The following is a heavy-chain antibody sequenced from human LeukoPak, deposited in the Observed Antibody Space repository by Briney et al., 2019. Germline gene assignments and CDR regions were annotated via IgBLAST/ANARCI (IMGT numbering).Heavy chain of an antibody. J-gene: IGHJ4*02. CDR1: GYTFTSYD. Sequence: ASVKVSCKASGYTFTSYDINWVRQATGQGLEWMGWMNPNSGNTGYAQKFQGRVTITRNTSISTAYMELSSLRSEDTAVYYCTREAPGTGFDYWGQGTLVTVSS. V-gene: IGHV1-8*03. CDR3: TREAPGTGFDY. CDR2: MNPNSGNT. D-gene: IGHD3/OR15-3a*01.